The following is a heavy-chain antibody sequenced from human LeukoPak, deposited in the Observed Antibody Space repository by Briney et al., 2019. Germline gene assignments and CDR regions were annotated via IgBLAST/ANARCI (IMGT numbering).Heavy chain of an antibody. V-gene: IGHV1-2*02. Sequence: GASVKVSCKASGYTFTDYYIHWVRQAPGQGLEWMAWTNPTSGVTNFAQRFQGRLTMTRDTSISTAYMEVSRLTSDDTAVYYCARIRGFVGNRVYNWFDLWGQGTLVTVSS. J-gene: IGHJ5*02. CDR2: TNPTSGVT. D-gene: IGHD2-15*01. CDR1: GYTFTDYY. CDR3: ARIRGFVGNRVYNWFDL.